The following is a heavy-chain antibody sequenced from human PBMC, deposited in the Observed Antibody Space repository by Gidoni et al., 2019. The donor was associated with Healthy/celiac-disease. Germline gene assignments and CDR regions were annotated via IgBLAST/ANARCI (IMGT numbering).Heavy chain of an antibody. CDR3: AKDKERIVPAAMDY. CDR2: ISYDGSNK. V-gene: IGHV3-30*18. J-gene: IGHJ4*02. CDR1: GFPFSSYG. Sequence: QVQLVESGGGVVQPGRSLRLSCAASGFPFSSYGMHWVRQAPGKGLEWVAVISYDGSNKYYADSVKGRFTISRDNSKNTLYLQMNSLRAEDTAVYYCAKDKERIVPAAMDYWGQGTLVTVSS. D-gene: IGHD2-2*01.